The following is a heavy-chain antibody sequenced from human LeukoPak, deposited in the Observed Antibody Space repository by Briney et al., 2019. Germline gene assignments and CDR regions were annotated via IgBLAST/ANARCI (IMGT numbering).Heavy chain of an antibody. Sequence: GGSLRLSCATSGFFFSSHGLHWVRQAPGKGLEWVSSISSSSSYIYYADSVKGRFTISRDNAKNSLYLQMNSLRAEDTAVYYCARGGWGVPIMGVYYGMDVWGQGTTVTVSS. J-gene: IGHJ6*02. V-gene: IGHV3-21*01. D-gene: IGHD2-8*01. CDR3: ARGGWGVPIMGVYYGMDV. CDR1: GFFFSSHG. CDR2: ISSSSSYI.